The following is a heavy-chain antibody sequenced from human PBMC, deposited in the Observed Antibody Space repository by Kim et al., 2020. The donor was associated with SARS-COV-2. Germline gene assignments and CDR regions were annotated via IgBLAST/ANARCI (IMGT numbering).Heavy chain of an antibody. CDR1: GFTFSSYE. CDR2: ISSSGSTI. Sequence: GGSLRLSCAASGFTFSSYEMNWVRQAPGKGLEWVSYISSSGSTIYYADSVKGRFTISRDNAKNSLYLQMNSLRAEDTAVYYCARQSSYLYYYYGMDVWGQGTTVTVSS. J-gene: IGHJ6*02. CDR3: ARQSSYLYYYYGMDV. V-gene: IGHV3-48*03. D-gene: IGHD6-13*01.